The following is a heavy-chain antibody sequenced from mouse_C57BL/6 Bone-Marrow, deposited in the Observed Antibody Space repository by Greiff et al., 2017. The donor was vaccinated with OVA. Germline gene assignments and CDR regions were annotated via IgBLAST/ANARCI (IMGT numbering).Heavy chain of an antibody. D-gene: IGHD2-4*01. CDR1: GFSLSTFGLG. V-gene: IGHV8-8*01. Sequence: QVTLKESGPGILQPSQTLSLTCSFSGFSLSTFGLGVGWIRQPSGKGLEWLAPIWWDDDTYYNPAMKSRLTLSKDTSNYQVFLQISNLDTADSATYYCARNYDYVEGFAYWGQGTLVTVSA. CDR2: IWWDDDT. CDR3: ARNYDYVEGFAY. J-gene: IGHJ3*01.